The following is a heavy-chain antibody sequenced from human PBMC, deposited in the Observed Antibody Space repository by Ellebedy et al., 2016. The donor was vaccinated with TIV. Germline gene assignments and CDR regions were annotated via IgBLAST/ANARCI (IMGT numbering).Heavy chain of an antibody. V-gene: IGHV3-21*01. Sequence: PGGSLRLSCAASGFTFSSSSMNWVRQAPGTGLEWVSSISSSSSYIYYADSVKGRFTIARDNAKNSLYLQMNSLRAEDTAVYYCAQGRLERERYYYGMDVWGQGTTVTVSS. D-gene: IGHD3-3*01. J-gene: IGHJ6*02. CDR2: ISSSSSYI. CDR1: GFTFSSSS. CDR3: AQGRLERERYYYGMDV.